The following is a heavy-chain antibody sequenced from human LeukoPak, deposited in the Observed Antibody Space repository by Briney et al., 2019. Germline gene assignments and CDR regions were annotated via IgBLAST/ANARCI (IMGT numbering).Heavy chain of an antibody. CDR2: INHSGST. D-gene: IGHD3-3*01. J-gene: IGHJ6*03. CDR1: GYSITSGYY. Sequence: SETLSLTCTVSGYSITSGYYWGWIRQPPGKGLEWIGEINHSGSTNYNPSLKSRVTISVDTSKNQFSLKLSSVTAADTAVYYCARIMGFWSGYSKLRYMDVWGKGTTVTVSS. CDR3: ARIMGFWSGYSKLRYMDV. V-gene: IGHV4-38-2*02.